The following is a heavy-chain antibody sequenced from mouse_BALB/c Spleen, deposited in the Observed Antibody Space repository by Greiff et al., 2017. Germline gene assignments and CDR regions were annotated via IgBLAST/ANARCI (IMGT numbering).Heavy chain of an antibody. D-gene: IGHD2-4*01. V-gene: IGHV5-4*02. Sequence: EVQLVESGGGLVKPGGSLKLSCAASGFTFSDYYMYWVRQTPEKRLEWVATISDGGSYTYYPDSVKGRFTITRDNAKNNLYLQMSSLKSEDTDMYCCARGYDYFGGSIYCAMDCWGQGTSVTVSA. CDR2: ISDGGSYT. J-gene: IGHJ4*01. CDR1: GFTFSDYY. CDR3: ARGYDYFGGSIYCAMDC.